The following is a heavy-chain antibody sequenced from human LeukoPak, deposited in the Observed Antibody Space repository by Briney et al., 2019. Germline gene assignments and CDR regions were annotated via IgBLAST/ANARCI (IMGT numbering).Heavy chain of an antibody. Sequence: GGSLRLSCAASGFTFSSYAMSWVRQAPGKGPEWVSAISGSGGSTYYADSVKGRFTISRDNSKNTLYLQMNSLRAEDTAVYYCAKFLPTHIVVANYYFDYWGQGTLVTVSS. D-gene: IGHD2-21*01. J-gene: IGHJ4*02. V-gene: IGHV3-23*01. CDR3: AKFLPTHIVVANYYFDY. CDR1: GFTFSSYA. CDR2: ISGSGGST.